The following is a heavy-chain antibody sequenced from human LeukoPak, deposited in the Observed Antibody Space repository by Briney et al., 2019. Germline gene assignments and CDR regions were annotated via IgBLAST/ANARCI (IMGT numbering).Heavy chain of an antibody. V-gene: IGHV3-21*01. CDR1: GFTFSSYS. Sequence: PGGSLRLSCAASGFTFSSYSMNWVRQAPGKGLEWVSSISSSSSYIYYADSVKGRFTISRDNAKNSLYLQMNSLRAEDTAVYYCARDEVGRGIWSGYAGYWGQGTLVTVSS. J-gene: IGHJ4*02. CDR3: ARDEVGRGIWSGYAGY. CDR2: ISSSSSYI. D-gene: IGHD3-3*01.